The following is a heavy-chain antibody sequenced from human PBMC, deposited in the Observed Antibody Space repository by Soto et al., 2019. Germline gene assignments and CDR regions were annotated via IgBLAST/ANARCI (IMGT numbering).Heavy chain of an antibody. V-gene: IGHV4-38-2*01. Sequence: KPSETLSLTCAVSGYSISSGYYWGWIRQPPGKGLEWIGSIYHSGSTYYNPSLKSRVTISVDTSKNQFSLKLSSVTAADTAVYYCARGHSSGWYDPWFDPWGQGTLVTVS. CDR1: GYSISSGYY. D-gene: IGHD6-19*01. CDR2: IYHSGST. J-gene: IGHJ5*02. CDR3: ARGHSSGWYDPWFDP.